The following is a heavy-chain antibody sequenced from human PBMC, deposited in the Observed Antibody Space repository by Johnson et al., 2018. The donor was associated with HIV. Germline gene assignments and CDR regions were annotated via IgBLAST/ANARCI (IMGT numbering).Heavy chain of an antibody. V-gene: IGHV3-23*04. CDR2: IGASGGRT. Sequence: VQLVESGGGVVQPGRSLRLSCAASGFTFSSYWMHWVRQAPGKGLEWVSAIGASGGRTFYADSVKGRFTISRDNSKNTLYLQMNSLRAEDTAVYYCARERIAAAGLDAFDIWGQGTMVTVSS. J-gene: IGHJ3*02. CDR3: ARERIAAAGLDAFDI. D-gene: IGHD6-13*01. CDR1: GFTFSSYW.